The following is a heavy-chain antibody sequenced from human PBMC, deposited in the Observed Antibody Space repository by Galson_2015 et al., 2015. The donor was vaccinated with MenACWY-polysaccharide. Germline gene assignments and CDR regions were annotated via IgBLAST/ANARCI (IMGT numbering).Heavy chain of an antibody. D-gene: IGHD4-23*01. CDR3: AGLRMGTSGDWYGGFFDY. Sequence: QSGAEVKKPGESLKISCMTSGYIFTNYWVGWVRQMPGKGLEWMGIIFPGASQTRYSPSFQGQVTISVDKSINTAYLQWSSLKAPDTAMYYVAGLRMGTSGDWYGGFFDYWGQGTLVTVSS. V-gene: IGHV5-51*03. CDR2: IFPGASQT. J-gene: IGHJ4*02. CDR1: GYIFTNYW.